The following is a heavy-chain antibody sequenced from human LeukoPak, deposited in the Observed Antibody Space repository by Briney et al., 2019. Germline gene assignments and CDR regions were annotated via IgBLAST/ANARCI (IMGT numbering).Heavy chain of an antibody. CDR2: IYYSGST. CDR1: GGSISSYY. V-gene: IGHV4-59*01. D-gene: IGHD3-3*01. Sequence: SETLSLTCTVSGGSISSYYWSWIRQPPGKGLEWIGYIYYSGSTNYNPSLKSRVTISVDTSKNQFSLKLSSVTSADTAVYYCARVRDDFWSGPSAYFDYWGQGTLVTVSS. CDR3: ARVRDDFWSGPSAYFDY. J-gene: IGHJ4*02.